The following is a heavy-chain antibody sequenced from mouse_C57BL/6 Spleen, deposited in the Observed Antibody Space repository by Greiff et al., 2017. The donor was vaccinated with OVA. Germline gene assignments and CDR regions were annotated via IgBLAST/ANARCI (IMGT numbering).Heavy chain of an antibody. D-gene: IGHD2-3*01. J-gene: IGHJ4*01. V-gene: IGHV1-55*01. CDR1: GYTFTSYW. CDR2: IYPGSGST. Sequence: QVQLKQPGAELVKPGASVKMSCKASGYTFTSYWITWVKQRPGQGLEWIGDIYPGSGSTNYNEKFKSKATLTVDTSSSTAYMQLSSLTSEDSAVYYCANDGYYEGYYAMDYWGQGTSVAVSS. CDR3: ANDGYYEGYYAMDY.